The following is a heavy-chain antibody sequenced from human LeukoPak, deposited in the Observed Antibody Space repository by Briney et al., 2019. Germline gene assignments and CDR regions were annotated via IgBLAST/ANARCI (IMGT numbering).Heavy chain of an antibody. CDR2: ISGSGETT. CDR3: AKTDGYFDQ. Sequence: GGSLRLSCAASGFTFSNYGMTWLRQTPAKGLEWVSAISGSGETTYYSDSVKGRFTISRDNSKNTLFLQMNSLRVEDAATYYCAKTDGYFDQWGQGTLVAVSS. V-gene: IGHV3-23*01. D-gene: IGHD3-22*01. J-gene: IGHJ4*02. CDR1: GFTFSNYG.